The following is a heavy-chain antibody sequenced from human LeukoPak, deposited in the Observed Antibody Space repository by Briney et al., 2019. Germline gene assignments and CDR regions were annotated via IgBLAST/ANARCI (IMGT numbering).Heavy chain of an antibody. V-gene: IGHV4-4*07. CDR1: GGSISSYY. Sequence: SETLSLTCTVSGGSISSYYWSWIRQPAGKGLEWIGRIYTSGSTNYNPSLKSRATMSVDTSKNQFSLKLSSVTAADTAVYYCAGGATLLYYFDYWGQGTLVTVSS. CDR2: IYTSGST. D-gene: IGHD1-26*01. CDR3: AGGATLLYYFDY. J-gene: IGHJ4*02.